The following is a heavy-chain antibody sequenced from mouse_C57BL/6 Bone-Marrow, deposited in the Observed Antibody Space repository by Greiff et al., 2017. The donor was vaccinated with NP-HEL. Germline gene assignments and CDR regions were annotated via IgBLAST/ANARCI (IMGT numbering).Heavy chain of an antibody. CDR1: GYTFTSYW. J-gene: IGHJ3*01. V-gene: IGHV1-52*01. CDR2: IDPSDSET. D-gene: IGHD2-4*01. CDR3: AREDYDYDWFAY. Sequence: QVQLQQPGAELVRPGSSVKLSCKASGYTFTSYWMHWVKQRPIQGLEWIGNIDPSDSETHYNQKFKDKATLTVDKSSSTAYMQLSSLTSEDSAVYYCAREDYDYDWFAYWGQGTLVTVSA.